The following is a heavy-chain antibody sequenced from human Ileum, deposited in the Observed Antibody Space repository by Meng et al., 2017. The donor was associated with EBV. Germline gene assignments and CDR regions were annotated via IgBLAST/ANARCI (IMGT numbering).Heavy chain of an antibody. CDR1: GGFSSSSNW. V-gene: IGHV4-4*02. Sequence: QVQLQESGPGLVNPSGTSSPTCAVSGGFSSSSNWWCWVRQPPGKGLEWIGEIYHSGSTNYNPSLKSRVTMSVDKSKNQFSLNLSSVTAADTAVYYCARVGQWLPIDYWGQGTLVTVSS. J-gene: IGHJ4*02. CDR2: IYHSGST. D-gene: IGHD6-19*01. CDR3: ARVGQWLPIDY.